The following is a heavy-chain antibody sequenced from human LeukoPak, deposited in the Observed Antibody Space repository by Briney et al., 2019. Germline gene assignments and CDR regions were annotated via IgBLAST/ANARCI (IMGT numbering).Heavy chain of an antibody. CDR2: INAGNGNT. Sequence: GASVKVSCTASGYTFTSYALQWVRQAPGQRLEWMGWINAGNGNTKYSQKFQGSVTITRDTSATTAYMELIGLTSEDTAVYYCARGIWNSGLYGPYYFDYWGQGTLVTVSS. J-gene: IGHJ4*02. D-gene: IGHD1/OR15-1a*01. CDR3: ARGIWNSGLYGPYYFDY. V-gene: IGHV1-3*01. CDR1: GYTFTSYA.